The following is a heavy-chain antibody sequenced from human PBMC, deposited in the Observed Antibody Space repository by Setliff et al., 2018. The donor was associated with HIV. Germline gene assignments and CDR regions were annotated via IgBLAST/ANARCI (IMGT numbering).Heavy chain of an antibody. CDR3: ASETATGQI. V-gene: IGHV4-39*07. J-gene: IGHJ4*02. CDR1: GGSFSGSFSPYY. D-gene: IGHD6-13*01. CDR2: MYYSGRT. Sequence: SETLSLTCAVYGGSFSGSFSPYYWNWIRQPPGKGLEWIGSMYYSGRTYYNPSLKSRVSISVDTSKKQFSLKLNSVTAADTAVYYCASETATGQIWGQGTLVTVSS.